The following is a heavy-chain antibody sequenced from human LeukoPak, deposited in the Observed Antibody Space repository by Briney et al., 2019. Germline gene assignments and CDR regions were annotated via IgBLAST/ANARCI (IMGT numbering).Heavy chain of an antibody. CDR1: GGSISSYY. CDR2: IYYTGST. Sequence: SETLSLTCTVSGGSISSYYWSWIRQPPGKGLEWIGYIYYTGSTTYNPSLKSRITMSVDTPKNQFSLKLSSVTAADTAVYYCARYYCSSTTCYNFDFWGQGTLVTVSS. CDR3: ARYYCSSTTCYNFDF. J-gene: IGHJ4*02. D-gene: IGHD2-2*02. V-gene: IGHV4-59*01.